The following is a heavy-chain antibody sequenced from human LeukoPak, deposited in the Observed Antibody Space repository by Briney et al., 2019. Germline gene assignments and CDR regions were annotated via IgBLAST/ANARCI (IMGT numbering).Heavy chain of an antibody. V-gene: IGHV4-59*01. J-gene: IGHJ4*02. Sequence: SETLSLTCTVSGGSISSYYWSWIRQPPGKGLEWIGYIYYSGSTNYNPSLKSRVTISVDTSKNQFSLKLSSVTAADTAVYYCARGVAVATTPMDYWVQGTLVTVSS. CDR2: IYYSGST. CDR1: GGSISSYY. D-gene: IGHD6-19*01. CDR3: ARGVAVATTPMDY.